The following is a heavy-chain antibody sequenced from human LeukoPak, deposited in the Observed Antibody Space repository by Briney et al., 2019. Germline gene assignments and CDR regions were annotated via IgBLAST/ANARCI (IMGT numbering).Heavy chain of an antibody. CDR2: IYYSGNTYYSGST. CDR3: ARVFLVRLLAAASPRGWFDP. CDR1: GGSISSTTYY. J-gene: IGHJ5*02. V-gene: IGHV4-39*01. Sequence: SETLSLTCTVSGGSISSTTYYWAWIRQPPGKGLEWIGTIYYSGNTYYSGSTNYNPSLKSRVTISVDTSKNQFSLKLSSVTAADTAVYYCARVFLVRLLAAASPRGWFDPWGQGTLVTVSS. D-gene: IGHD6-13*01.